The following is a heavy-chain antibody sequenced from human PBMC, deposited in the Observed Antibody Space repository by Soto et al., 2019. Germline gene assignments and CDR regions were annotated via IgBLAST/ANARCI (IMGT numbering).Heavy chain of an antibody. Sequence: SGGSLRLSCAASGFTFSSYEMNWVRQAPGKGLEWVSYISSSGSTIYYADSVKGRFTISRDNAKNSLYLQMNSLRAEDTAVYYCARGYCSSTSCPYYYYYYGMDVWGQGTTVTVSS. CDR3: ARGYCSSTSCPYYYYYYGMDV. CDR2: ISSSGSTI. V-gene: IGHV3-48*03. D-gene: IGHD2-2*01. J-gene: IGHJ6*02. CDR1: GFTFSSYE.